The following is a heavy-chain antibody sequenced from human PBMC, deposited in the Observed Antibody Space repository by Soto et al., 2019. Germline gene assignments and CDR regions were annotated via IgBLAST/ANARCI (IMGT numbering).Heavy chain of an antibody. CDR3: GASSSQLGGYDYFQH. J-gene: IGHJ1*01. D-gene: IGHD2-2*01. CDR1: GGTFSSYA. V-gene: IGHV1-69*06. CDR2: IIPIFGTA. Sequence: QVQLVQSGAEVKKPGSSVKVSCKASGGTFSSYAISWVRQAPGQGLEWMGGIIPIFGTANYAQKFQGRVTINADKSTSTAYMGLSSLRSEDTAVYYCGASSSQLGGYDYFQHWGQGTLVTVSS.